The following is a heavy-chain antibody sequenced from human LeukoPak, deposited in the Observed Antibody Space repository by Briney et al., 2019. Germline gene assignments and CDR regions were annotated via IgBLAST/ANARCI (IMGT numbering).Heavy chain of an antibody. CDR1: GDSVSNNNYA. Sequence: SQTLSLTCAISGDSVSNNNYAWNWIRQSPSRALKWLGRTYYRSQWHNDYARSVMSRISVDPDTSKNQFSLHLDSVTPDDTAVYYCAGGYAFDVWGQGTMVTVSS. CDR2: TYYRSQWHN. CDR3: AGGYAFDV. J-gene: IGHJ3*01. V-gene: IGHV6-1*01.